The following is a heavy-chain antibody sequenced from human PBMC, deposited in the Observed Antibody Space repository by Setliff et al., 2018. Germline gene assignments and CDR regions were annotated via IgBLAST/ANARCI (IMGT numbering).Heavy chain of an antibody. D-gene: IGHD7-27*01. V-gene: IGHV1-46*01. CDR3: AITEVHLSGDRPFDY. J-gene: IGHJ4*02. CDR2: INPSGGST. CDR1: GYTFTSYY. Sequence: ASVKVSCKASGYTFTSYYMHWVRQAPGQGLEWMGIINPSGGSTSYAQKFQGRVTMTRDTSTSTDYMDLSRLTSDDTAVYYCAITEVHLSGDRPFDYWGQGTLVTVSS.